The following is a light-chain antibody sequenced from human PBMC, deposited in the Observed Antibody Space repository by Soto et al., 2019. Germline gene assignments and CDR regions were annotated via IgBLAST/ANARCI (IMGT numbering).Light chain of an antibody. V-gene: IGKV3-11*01. CDR1: QTVGVR. Sequence: PGAIATLSCMASQTVGVRLAWYQHKPGQAPRLIIYEASNRAAGIPARFSGSGSGTDFTLTISRLQPEDFATYYCQQSYSTPLTFGPGTKVDV. J-gene: IGKJ3*01. CDR3: QQSYSTPLT. CDR2: EAS.